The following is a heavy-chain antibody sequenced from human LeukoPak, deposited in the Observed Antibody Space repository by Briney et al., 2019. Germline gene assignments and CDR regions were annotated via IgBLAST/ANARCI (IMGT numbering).Heavy chain of an antibody. CDR3: ARDRTDGSGSSDFDY. CDR1: GYTFTGYY. Sequence: ASVKVSCKASGYTFTGYYMHWVRQAPGQGLEWMGWINPNSGGTNYAQKFQGRVTMTRDTSISTAYMELSSLRSEDTAVYYCARDRTDGSGSSDFDYWGQGTLVTVSS. D-gene: IGHD3-10*01. J-gene: IGHJ4*02. V-gene: IGHV1-2*02. CDR2: INPNSGGT.